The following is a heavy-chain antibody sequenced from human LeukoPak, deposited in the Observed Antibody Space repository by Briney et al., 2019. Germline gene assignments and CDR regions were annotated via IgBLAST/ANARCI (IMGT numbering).Heavy chain of an antibody. Sequence: GGSLRLSCIASGLTFDDHAMHWVRQAPGKGLEWVSGIGWNSANIAYADSVKGRFTVSRDNSKNTVYLQMDSLRAEDSAVYYCAKNGGYSYGLYYSDYWGQGTLVTVSS. D-gene: IGHD5-18*01. CDR3: AKNGGYSYGLYYSDY. CDR1: GLTFDDHA. CDR2: IGWNSANI. V-gene: IGHV3-9*01. J-gene: IGHJ4*02.